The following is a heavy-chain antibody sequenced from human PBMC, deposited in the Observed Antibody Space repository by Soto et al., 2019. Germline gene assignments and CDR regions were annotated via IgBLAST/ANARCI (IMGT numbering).Heavy chain of an antibody. CDR1: GFTFSSYA. CDR2: ISGSGGST. V-gene: IGHV3-23*01. Sequence: GGSLRLSCAASGFTFSSYAMSWVRQAPGKGLGWVSAISGSGGSTYYADSVKGRFTISRDNSKNTLYLQMNSLRAEDTAVYYCAKDFVPYDFWSGYYPLDYYGMDVWGQGTTVTFSS. J-gene: IGHJ6*02. CDR3: AKDFVPYDFWSGYYPLDYYGMDV. D-gene: IGHD3-3*01.